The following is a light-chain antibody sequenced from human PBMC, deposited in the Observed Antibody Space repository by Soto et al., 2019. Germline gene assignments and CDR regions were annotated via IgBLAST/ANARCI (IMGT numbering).Light chain of an antibody. V-gene: IGKV3-20*01. CDR1: QTVIKNY. CDR3: QHYGTSLYT. J-gene: IGKJ2*01. Sequence: ESVLTQSPGTLSLSPGERATLSCRASQTVIKNYLAWYQRKPGQAPRLLIYGASNRATGIPDRFSGGGSGTDFTLTISRLEPEDFAVYYCQHYGTSLYTFGQGTKLEIK. CDR2: GAS.